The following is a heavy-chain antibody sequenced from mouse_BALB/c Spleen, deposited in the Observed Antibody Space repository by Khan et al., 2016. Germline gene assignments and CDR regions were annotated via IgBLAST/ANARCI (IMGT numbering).Heavy chain of an antibody. J-gene: IGHJ4*01. CDR1: GYSITSGYS. Sequence: EVQLQESGPDLVKPSQSLTLTCTVTGYSITSGYSWHWIRQFPGNQLEWMGYIHYSGGTKYIPSLKSRTSITRDTSTNQFFLQLNSVTSEDSAVYYWTRAHGYDAGDYWGQGPSVALAS. CDR3: TRAHGYDAGDY. CDR2: IHYSGGT. V-gene: IGHV3-1*02.